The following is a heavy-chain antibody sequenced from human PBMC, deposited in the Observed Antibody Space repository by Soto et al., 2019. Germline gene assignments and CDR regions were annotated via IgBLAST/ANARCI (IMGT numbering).Heavy chain of an antibody. J-gene: IGHJ6*02. CDR2: ISGSAGKT. V-gene: IGHV3-23*01. D-gene: IGHD2-2*01. Sequence: GGSLRLSXAASGFTFTSYAMSWVRQAPGKGLEWVAIISGSAGKTYYVDSVKGRFTISRDNSKNTLYLQMNSLRAEDTAVYHCAKVTSARVFYFGLDVWGQGTTVTVS. CDR1: GFTFTSYA. CDR3: AKVTSARVFYFGLDV.